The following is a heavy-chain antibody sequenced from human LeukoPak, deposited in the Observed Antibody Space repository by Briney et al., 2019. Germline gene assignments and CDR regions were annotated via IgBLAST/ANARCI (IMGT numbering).Heavy chain of an antibody. CDR1: GFSFSTYA. CDR3: AKGRKLPDTIMVSLDY. Sequence: GGSLRLSCAAPGFSFSTYAMSWVRQAPGKGLEWVSVIRGSGGSTYYADSVEGRFTISRDNSKNTLYLQMNSLRVEDTAVYYCAKGRKLPDTIMVSLDYWGQGTLVTVSS. V-gene: IGHV3-23*01. D-gene: IGHD5-18*01. J-gene: IGHJ4*02. CDR2: IRGSGGST.